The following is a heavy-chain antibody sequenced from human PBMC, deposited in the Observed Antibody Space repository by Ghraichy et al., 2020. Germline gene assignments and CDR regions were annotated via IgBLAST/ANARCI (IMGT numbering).Heavy chain of an antibody. CDR2: ISSSSSYI. D-gene: IGHD6-6*01. J-gene: IGHJ6*02. Sequence: GGSLRLSCAASGFTFSSYSMNWVRQAPGKGLECVSSISSSSSYIYYADSVKGRFTISRDNAKNSLYLQMNSLRAEDTAVYYCARDLSSSYGMDVWGQGTTVTVSS. V-gene: IGHV3-21*01. CDR3: ARDLSSSYGMDV. CDR1: GFTFSSYS.